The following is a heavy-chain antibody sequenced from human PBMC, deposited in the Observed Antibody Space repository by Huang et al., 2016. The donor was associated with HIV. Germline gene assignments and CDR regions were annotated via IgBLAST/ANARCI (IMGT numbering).Heavy chain of an antibody. CDR2: INPNTAGT. CDR1: GYTFSDYY. J-gene: IGHJ4*02. D-gene: IGHD4-17*01. Sequence: QVQLVQSGAEAKKPGASVRVSCKTAGYTFSDYYVHWVRQAPGQGLQEMGWINPNTAGTNYAQRFQGRLTVTRDRSITPAYMDLTWLTSDDTAVYYCARGGLRWPAPFDFWGQGTLVTVSS. V-gene: IGHV1-2*02. CDR3: ARGGLRWPAPFDF.